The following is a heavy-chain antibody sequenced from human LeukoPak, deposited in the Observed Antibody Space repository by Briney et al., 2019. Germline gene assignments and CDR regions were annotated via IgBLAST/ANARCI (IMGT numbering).Heavy chain of an antibody. J-gene: IGHJ4*02. CDR2: ISAYNGNT. D-gene: IGHD3-16*01. CDR1: GYTFTSYG. V-gene: IGHV1-18*01. CDR3: ARVLYYDYVWGSCDY. Sequence: ASVTVSCTASGYTFTSYGISWVRQAPGQGLEWMGWISAYNGNTNYAQKLQGRVTMTTDTSTSTAYMELRGLRSDDTAVYYCARVLYYDYVWGSCDYWGQGTLVTVSS.